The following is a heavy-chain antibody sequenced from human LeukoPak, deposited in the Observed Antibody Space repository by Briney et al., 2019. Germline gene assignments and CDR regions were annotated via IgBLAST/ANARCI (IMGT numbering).Heavy chain of an antibody. CDR3: ARDLLGGDY. V-gene: IGHV1-46*01. CDR1: GFTFTSYY. J-gene: IGHJ4*02. Sequence: GGSLRLSCAASGFTFTSYYMHWVRQAPGQGLDWMGIINPSGGSTSYAQKFQGRVIMTRDMSTSTVYMELSSLRSEDTAVYYCARDLLGGDYWGQGTLVTVSS. CDR2: INPSGGST. D-gene: IGHD1-26*01.